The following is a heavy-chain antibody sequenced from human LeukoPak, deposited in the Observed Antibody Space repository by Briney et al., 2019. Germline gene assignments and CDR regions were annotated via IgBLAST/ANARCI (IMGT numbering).Heavy chain of an antibody. CDR1: GFTFSIYG. V-gene: IGHV3-23*01. Sequence: GGSLRLSCAASGFTFSIYGMSWVRQAPGKGLEWVSAISGSGGSTYCADSVKGRFTISRDNSKNTLYLQMNSLRAEDTAVYYCAKGRRGTVKGPPDYWGQGTLVTVSS. CDR2: ISGSGGST. D-gene: IGHD4-17*01. J-gene: IGHJ4*02. CDR3: AKGRRGTVKGPPDY.